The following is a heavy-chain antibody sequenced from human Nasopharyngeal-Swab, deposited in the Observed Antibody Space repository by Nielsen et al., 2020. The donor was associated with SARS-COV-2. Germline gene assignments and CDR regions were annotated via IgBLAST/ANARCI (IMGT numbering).Heavy chain of an antibody. J-gene: IGHJ6*02. CDR3: ARRGRCSGSSCDMDV. Sequence: ASVKVSCKASGYTFNNYYIHWVRQAPRQGLEWMGMINPGSGGTTYAQKFQGRVTMTRDTSTSTVFMDLSSLRSEDTAVYCCARRGRCSGSSCDMDVWGQGTTVTVSS. V-gene: IGHV1-46*02. CDR1: GYTFNNYY. D-gene: IGHD2-2*01. CDR2: INPGSGGT.